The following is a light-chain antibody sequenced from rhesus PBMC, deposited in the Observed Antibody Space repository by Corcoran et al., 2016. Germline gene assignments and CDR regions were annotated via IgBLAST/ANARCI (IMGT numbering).Light chain of an antibody. CDR1: QSISSC. J-gene: IGKJ1*01. V-gene: IGKV1-22*01. Sequence: DIQMTQSPSSLSASVGDTVTITCRASQSISSCFDWYQQKPGKAPKLLIYKASSLQSGVPSRFSGSGSGTDFTLTISNLQPEDFATYYWLQYRSSPWTFGQGTKVEIK. CDR3: LQYRSSPWT. CDR2: KAS.